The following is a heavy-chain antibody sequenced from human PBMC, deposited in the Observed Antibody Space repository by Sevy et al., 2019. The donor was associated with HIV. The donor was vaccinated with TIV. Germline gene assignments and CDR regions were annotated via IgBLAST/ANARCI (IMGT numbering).Heavy chain of an antibody. CDR1: GFGFDSYD. V-gene: IGHV3-21*01. D-gene: IGHD3-10*01. Sequence: GGSLRLSCTASGFGFDSYDMNWVRQAPGKGLEWVSSISSVSTIIYYGDSVRGRFSISRDNAKKSLYLQMNSLRVEDTADYFCAEVVGEVSGNYCEYYYDFDVWGQGTAVTVSS. J-gene: IGHJ6*02. CDR2: ISSVSTII. CDR3: AEVVGEVSGNYCEYYYDFDV.